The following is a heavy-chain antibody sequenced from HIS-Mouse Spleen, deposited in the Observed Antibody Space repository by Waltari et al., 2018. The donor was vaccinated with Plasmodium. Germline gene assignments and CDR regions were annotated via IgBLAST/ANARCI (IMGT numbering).Heavy chain of an antibody. CDR3: ASSGSGSYYY. V-gene: IGHV4-34*01. CDR2: INHSGST. Sequence: QVQLQQWGAGLLKPSETLSLTCAVYGGSFSGYYWSWIRQPPGKGLGVIGEINHSGSTNYNPSLKSRVTISVDTSKNQFSLKLSSVTAADTAVYYCASSGSGSYYYWGQGTLVTVSS. D-gene: IGHD3-10*01. CDR1: GGSFSGYY. J-gene: IGHJ4*02.